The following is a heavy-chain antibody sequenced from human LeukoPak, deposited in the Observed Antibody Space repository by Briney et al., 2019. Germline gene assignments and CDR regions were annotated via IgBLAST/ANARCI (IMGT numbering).Heavy chain of an antibody. J-gene: IGHJ5*02. CDR2: IYYSGST. CDR1: GGSISSSSYY. CDR3: ARGWWSSSWHANWFDP. V-gene: IGHV4-39*01. Sequence: SETLSLTCTVSGGSISSSSYYWGWIRQPPGKGLEWIGSIYYSGSTYYNPSLKSRVTISVDTSKNQFSLKLSSVTAADTAVYYCARGWWSSSWHANWFDPWGQGTLVTVSS. D-gene: IGHD6-13*01.